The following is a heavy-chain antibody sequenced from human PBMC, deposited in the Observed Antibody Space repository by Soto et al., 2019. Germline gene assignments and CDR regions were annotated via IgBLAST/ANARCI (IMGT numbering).Heavy chain of an antibody. CDR3: AREDVGYCSGGSCYSNDY. J-gene: IGHJ4*02. CDR2: IKQDGSEK. Sequence: GGSLRLSCAASGFTFSSYWMSWVRQAPGKGLEWVANIKQDGSEKYYVDSVKGRFTISRDNAKNSMYLQMNSLRAEDTAVYYCAREDVGYCSGGSCYSNDYWGQGTLVTVSS. V-gene: IGHV3-7*01. D-gene: IGHD2-15*01. CDR1: GFTFSSYW.